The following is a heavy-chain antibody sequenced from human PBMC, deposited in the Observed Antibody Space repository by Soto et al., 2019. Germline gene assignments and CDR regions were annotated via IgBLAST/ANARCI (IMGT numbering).Heavy chain of an antibody. D-gene: IGHD1-7*01. CDR3: AREVNYAYYYYGMDV. Sequence: PSEALSLTCTVSGGSISSYYWSWIRQPPGKGLEWIGYIYYSGSTNYNPSLKSRVTISVDTSKNQFSLKLSSVTAVDTAVYYCAREVNYAYYYYGMDVWGQGTTVTVSS. V-gene: IGHV4-59*01. J-gene: IGHJ6*02. CDR2: IYYSGST. CDR1: GGSISSYY.